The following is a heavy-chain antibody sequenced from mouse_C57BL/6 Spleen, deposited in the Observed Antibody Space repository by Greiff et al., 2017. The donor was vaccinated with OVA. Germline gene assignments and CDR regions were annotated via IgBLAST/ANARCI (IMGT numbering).Heavy chain of an antibody. Sequence: EVQLQQSGPELVKPGASVKISCKASGYSFTDYNMNWVKQSNGKSLEWIGVINPNYGTTSYNQKFKGKATLTVDQYSSTAYMQLNSLKSEDDAVYDYARGRRRGFAYWGQGTLVTVSA. J-gene: IGHJ3*01. V-gene: IGHV1-39*01. CDR1: GYSFTDYN. CDR3: ARGRRRGFAY. CDR2: INPNYGTT.